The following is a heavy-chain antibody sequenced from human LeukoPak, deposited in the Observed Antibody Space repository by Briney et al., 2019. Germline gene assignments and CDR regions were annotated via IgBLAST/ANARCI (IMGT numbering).Heavy chain of an antibody. CDR2: IIPILGIA. J-gene: IGHJ5*02. Sequence: GASVKVSCKASGGTFSSYAISWVRQAPGQGLEWMGRIIPILGIANYAQKFQGRVTITPDKSTSTAYMELSSLRSEDTAVYYCARSYDILQSNWFDPRGQGTLGTVSS. D-gene: IGHD3-9*01. CDR1: GGTFSSYA. CDR3: ARSYDILQSNWFDP. V-gene: IGHV1-69*04.